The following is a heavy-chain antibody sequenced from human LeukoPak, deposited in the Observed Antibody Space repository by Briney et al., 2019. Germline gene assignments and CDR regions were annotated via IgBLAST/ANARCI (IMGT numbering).Heavy chain of an antibody. CDR3: AKDRTMVRGVFDY. V-gene: IGHV3-21*01. CDR2: ISSSSSYI. D-gene: IGHD3-10*01. J-gene: IGHJ4*02. Sequence: GGSLRLSCAASGFTFSSYSMNWVRQAPGKGLEWVSSISSSSSYIYYADSVKGRFTISRDNAKNSLYLQMNSLRAEDTAVYYCAKDRTMVRGVFDYWGQGTLVTVSS. CDR1: GFTFSSYS.